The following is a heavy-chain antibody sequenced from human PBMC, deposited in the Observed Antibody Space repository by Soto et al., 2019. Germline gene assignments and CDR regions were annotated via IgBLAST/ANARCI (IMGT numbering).Heavy chain of an antibody. CDR2: IIPIFGTA. Sequence: QVQLVQSGAEVKKPGSSVKVSCKASGGTFSSYAISWVRQAPGQGLEWMGGIIPIFGTANYAQKFQGRVTITADESTITAEIHRSRLRSDDTAVSYCARHVLAAGYYCVMDVWGQGTTVTVSS. D-gene: IGHD6-13*01. J-gene: IGHJ6*02. CDR1: GGTFSSYA. V-gene: IGHV1-69*12. CDR3: ARHVLAAGYYCVMDV.